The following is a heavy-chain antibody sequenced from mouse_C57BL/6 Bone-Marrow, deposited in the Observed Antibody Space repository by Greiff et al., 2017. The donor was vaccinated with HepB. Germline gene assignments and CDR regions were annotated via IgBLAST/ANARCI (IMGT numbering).Heavy chain of an antibody. CDR1: GYTFTSYW. V-gene: IGHV1-50*01. J-gene: IGHJ4*01. Sequence: QVQLKQPGAELVKPGASVKLSCKASGYTFTSYWMQWVKQRPGQGLEWIGEIDPSDSYTNYNQKFKGKATLTVDTSSSTAYMQLSSLTSEDSAVYYCARKGSNYDYAMDYWGQGTSVTVSS. D-gene: IGHD2-5*01. CDR3: ARKGSNYDYAMDY. CDR2: IDPSDSYT.